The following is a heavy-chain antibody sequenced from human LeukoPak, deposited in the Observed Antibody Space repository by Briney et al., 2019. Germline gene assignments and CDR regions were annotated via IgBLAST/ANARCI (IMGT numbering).Heavy chain of an antibody. CDR1: GGSISSSSYY. CDR3: ARASRWYIDY. CDR2: IYYSGST. Sequence: PSETLPLTCTVSGGSISSSSYYWGWIRQPPGKGLEWIGSIYYSGSTYYNPSLKSRVTISVDTSKNQFSLKLSSVTAADTAVYYCARASRWYIDYWGQGTLVTVSS. V-gene: IGHV4-39*07. D-gene: IGHD6-13*01. J-gene: IGHJ4*02.